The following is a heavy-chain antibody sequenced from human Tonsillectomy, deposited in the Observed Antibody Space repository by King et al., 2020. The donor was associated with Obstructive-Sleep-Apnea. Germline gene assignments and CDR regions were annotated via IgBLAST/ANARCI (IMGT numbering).Heavy chain of an antibody. CDR2: IYWDDDK. CDR1: GFSLSTSGVG. CDR3: AHRPEWERGFDP. V-gene: IGHV2-5*02. D-gene: IGHD1-26*01. J-gene: IGHJ5*02. Sequence: ITLKESGPTLVKPTQTLTLTCTFSGFSLSTSGVGVGWIRQPPGKALEWLALIYWDDDKRYSPSLKNRLTITKDTSKNQVVLTMTNMDPVDTATYYCAHRPEWERGFDPWGQGTLVTVSS.